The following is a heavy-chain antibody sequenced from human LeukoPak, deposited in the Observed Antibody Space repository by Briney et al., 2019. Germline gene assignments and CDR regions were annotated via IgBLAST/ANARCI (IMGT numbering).Heavy chain of an antibody. CDR1: GFTFSSYN. CDR3: ARDPYSGAYGDTYYYYMDV. V-gene: IGHV3-21*01. D-gene: IGHD1-26*01. CDR2: ITTSSSYT. J-gene: IGHJ6*03. Sequence: GGSLRLSCAASGFTFSSYNMDWVRQTPGKGLEWISSITTSSSYTFYADSVKGRFTISRDNARNSLYLQMNSLTAEDTAVYYCARDPYSGAYGDTYYYYMDVWGKGTTVTISS.